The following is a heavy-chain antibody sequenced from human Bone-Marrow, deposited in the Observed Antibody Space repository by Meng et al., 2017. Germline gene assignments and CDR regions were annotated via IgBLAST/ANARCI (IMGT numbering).Heavy chain of an antibody. CDR1: GYTFTSYY. CDR3: ARVPGYSSGWYYFDY. J-gene: IGHJ4*02. V-gene: IGHV1-46*01. D-gene: IGHD6-19*01. Sequence: VEVVQSGAEVKKPGASVKVSCKASGYTFTSYYMHWVRQAPGQGLEWMGIINPSGGSTSYAQKFQGRVTMTRDTSISTAYMELSRLRSDDTAVYYCARVPGYSSGWYYFDYWGQGTLVTVSS. CDR2: INPSGGST.